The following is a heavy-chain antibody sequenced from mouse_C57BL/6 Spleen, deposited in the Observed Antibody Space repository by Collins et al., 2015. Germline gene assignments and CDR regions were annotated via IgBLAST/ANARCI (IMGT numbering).Heavy chain of an antibody. CDR2: IYHRSGNT. V-gene: IGHV1-81*01. CDR3: ARRYWDFAY. J-gene: IGHJ3*01. D-gene: IGHD4-1*01. Sequence: QVQLQQSGAELARPGASVKLSCKASGYTFTSYGINWVKQRTGQGLEWIGEIYHRSGNTYYNEKFKGKAILTADKSSSTAYMELRSLTSEDSAVYFCARRYWDFAYWGQGTLVTVSA. CDR1: GYTFTSYG.